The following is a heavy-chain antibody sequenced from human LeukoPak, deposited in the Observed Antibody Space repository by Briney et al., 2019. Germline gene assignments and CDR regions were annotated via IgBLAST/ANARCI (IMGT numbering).Heavy chain of an antibody. CDR3: AKVAVVVGYSGQYYYYGMDV. J-gene: IGHJ6*02. Sequence: SETLSLTCAVYGGSFSGYYWSWIRQPPGKGLEWIGEINHSGSTNYNPSLKSRVTISVDTSKNQFSLNLSSVTAADTAVYYCAKVAVVVGYSGQYYYYGMDVWGQGTTVTVSS. V-gene: IGHV4-34*01. CDR1: GGSFSGYY. D-gene: IGHD2-15*01. CDR2: INHSGST.